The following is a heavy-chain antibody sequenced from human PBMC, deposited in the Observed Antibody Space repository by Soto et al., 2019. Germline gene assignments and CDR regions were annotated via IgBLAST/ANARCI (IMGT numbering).Heavy chain of an antibody. Sequence: GESLKISCQTSGYTFADYRITWVRQMPGKGLEWMGTSDPRDSYTDYSPSFQGHVTISVDKSTRTAFVEWSSLKASDTAMYYCARRRGTLGRVCFDSWGQGTLVTVSS. CDR2: SDPRDSYT. D-gene: IGHD2-15*01. J-gene: IGHJ5*01. V-gene: IGHV5-10-1*01. CDR3: ARRRGTLGRVCFDS. CDR1: GYTFADYR.